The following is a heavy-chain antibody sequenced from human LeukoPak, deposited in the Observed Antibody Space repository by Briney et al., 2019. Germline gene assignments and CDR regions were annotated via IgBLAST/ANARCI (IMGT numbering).Heavy chain of an antibody. V-gene: IGHV1-2*02. CDR2: VNPNSGGT. D-gene: IGHD3-9*01. Sequence: ASVKVSCKASGDSFTGYYMHWVRQAPGEGLEWMGWVNPNSGGTNYAQKFQGRVTMTRDTSISTAYMELSRLRSDDTAVYYCARVNVLRYFDWSDPDAFDIWGQGTMVTVSS. CDR3: ARVNVLRYFDWSDPDAFDI. J-gene: IGHJ3*02. CDR1: GDSFTGYY.